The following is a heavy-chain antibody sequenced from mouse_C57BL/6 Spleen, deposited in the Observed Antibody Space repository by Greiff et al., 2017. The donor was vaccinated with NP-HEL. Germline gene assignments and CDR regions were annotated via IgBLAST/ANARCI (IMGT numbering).Heavy chain of an antibody. D-gene: IGHD2-12*01. Sequence: VQLQESGPELVKPGASVKISCKASGYSFTSYYIHWVKQRPGQGLEWIGWIYPGSGNTKYNEKFKGKATLTADTSSSTAYMQLSSLTSEDSAVYYCARSRYLGNYFDYWGQGTTLTVSS. J-gene: IGHJ2*01. CDR1: GYSFTSYY. CDR3: ARSRYLGNYFDY. V-gene: IGHV1-66*01. CDR2: IYPGSGNT.